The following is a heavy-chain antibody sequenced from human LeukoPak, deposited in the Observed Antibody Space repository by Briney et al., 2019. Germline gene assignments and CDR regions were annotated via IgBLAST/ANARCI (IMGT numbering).Heavy chain of an antibody. CDR2: ISGSGGST. CDR3: ATRGDILTGYPYYFDY. J-gene: IGHJ4*02. D-gene: IGHD3-9*01. Sequence: SGGSLRLSCAASGFTFSSYAMSWVRQAPGKGLEWVSAISGSGGSTYYADSVKGRFTISRDNSKNTLYLQVNSLRAEDTAVYYCATRGDILTGYPYYFDYWGQGTLVTVSS. CDR1: GFTFSSYA. V-gene: IGHV3-23*01.